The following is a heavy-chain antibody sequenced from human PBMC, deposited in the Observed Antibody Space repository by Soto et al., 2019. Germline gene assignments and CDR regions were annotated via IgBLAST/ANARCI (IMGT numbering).Heavy chain of an antibody. CDR2: IIPNFGTT. Sequence: ASVKVSCKASGGTFTSTAIDWVRQAPGQGLEWMGAIIPNFGTTNYAQKFQGRATITADESTSTVYMELRSVRSDDTAVYYCARDPVDPSMLTGYYGMDVWGQGTTVTVSS. J-gene: IGHJ6*02. V-gene: IGHV1-69*13. CDR3: ARDPVDPSMLTGYYGMDV. D-gene: IGHD5-18*01. CDR1: GGTFTSTA.